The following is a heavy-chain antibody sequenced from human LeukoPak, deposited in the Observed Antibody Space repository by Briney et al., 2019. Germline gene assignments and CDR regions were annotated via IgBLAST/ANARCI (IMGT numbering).Heavy chain of an antibody. CDR3: ARADGLQSDWYFDL. J-gene: IGHJ2*01. CDR2: IRGDGIAT. CDR1: GFTFSLYW. V-gene: IGHV3-74*01. D-gene: IGHD3-10*01. Sequence: GGSLRLSCAASGFTFSLYWMHWVRQAPGKGLVWVSRIRGDGIATTYADSVEGRFTISRDNAKNTLYLQMNSLRAEDTVVYYCARADGLQSDWYFDLWGRGTQVTVSS.